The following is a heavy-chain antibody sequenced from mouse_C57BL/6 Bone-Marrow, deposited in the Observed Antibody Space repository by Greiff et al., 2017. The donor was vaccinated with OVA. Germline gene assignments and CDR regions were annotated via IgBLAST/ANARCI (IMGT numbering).Heavy chain of an antibody. D-gene: IGHD2-3*01. CDR1: GYTFTSYW. Sequence: QVQLQQSGAELVKPGASVKVSCKASGYTFTSYWMHWVKQRPGQGLEWIGRIHPSDSDTNYNQKFKGKATLTVDKSSSTAYMQLSRRTSEDSAVYYGAITPRWLLRDYYAMDYWGQGTSVTVSS. V-gene: IGHV1-74*01. J-gene: IGHJ4*01. CDR2: IHPSDSDT. CDR3: AITPRWLLRDYYAMDY.